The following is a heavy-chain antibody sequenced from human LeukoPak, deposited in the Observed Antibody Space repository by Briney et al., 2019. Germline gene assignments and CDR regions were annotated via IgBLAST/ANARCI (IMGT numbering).Heavy chain of an antibody. J-gene: IGHJ5*02. D-gene: IGHD7-27*01. CDR2: MSQLGNEI. CDR3: ARSNWGPEA. V-gene: IGHV3-7*04. Sequence: GGSLRLSCLASGFTFSHYWMTWVRRAPGRGLEGVANMSQLGNEIYYADSVKGRFTISRDNSKNSLYLQMRSLSVEDTAVYFCARSNWGPEAWGQGTLVTVSS. CDR1: GFTFSHYW.